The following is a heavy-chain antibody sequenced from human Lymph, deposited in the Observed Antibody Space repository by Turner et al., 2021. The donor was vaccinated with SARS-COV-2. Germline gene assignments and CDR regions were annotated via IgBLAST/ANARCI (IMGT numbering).Heavy chain of an antibody. CDR2: IYIGGTT. Sequence: EVQLVATGGGLFQPGGSLRLSCAASGFTVSSNYMSWFRQAPVKGLEWVSVIYIGGTTYYAVSVKGRFTISRDNSKNTLYLQMNSLRAEDTAVYYCARDLGPLAFDIWGQGTMVTVSS. V-gene: IGHV3-53*02. CDR1: GFTVSSNY. CDR3: ARDLGPLAFDI. J-gene: IGHJ3*02.